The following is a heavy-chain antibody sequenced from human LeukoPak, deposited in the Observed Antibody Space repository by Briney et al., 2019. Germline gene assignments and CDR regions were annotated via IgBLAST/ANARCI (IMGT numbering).Heavy chain of an antibody. CDR1: GFSFSGFW. CDR2: IRGDGYDT. J-gene: IGHJ4*02. V-gene: IGHV3-74*01. CDR3: ASDRVLGSGSLDN. D-gene: IGHD3-10*01. Sequence: GGSLRLSCAASGFSFSGFWMPWVRQSPGKGLVWVSRIRGDGYDTNYADCVKGRFTISRDNAKNTLYLQMNSLRAEDTAVYYCASDRVLGSGSLDNWGQGTLVTVSS.